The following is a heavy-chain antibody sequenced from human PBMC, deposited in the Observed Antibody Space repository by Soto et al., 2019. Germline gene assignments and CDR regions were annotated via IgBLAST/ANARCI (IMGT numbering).Heavy chain of an antibody. CDR1: GGSISSYY. Sequence: SETLSLTCTVSGGSISSYYWSWFRQPPGKGLEWIGYIYYSGSTNYNPSLKSRVTISVDTSKNQFSLKLSSVTAADTAVYYCARHRVYYYYYMDVWGKGTTVTVS. V-gene: IGHV4-59*08. J-gene: IGHJ6*03. CDR2: IYYSGST. CDR3: ARHRVYYYYYMDV.